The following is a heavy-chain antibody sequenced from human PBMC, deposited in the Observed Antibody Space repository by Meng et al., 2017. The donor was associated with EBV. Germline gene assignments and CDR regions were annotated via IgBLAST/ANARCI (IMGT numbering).Heavy chain of an antibody. CDR3: ARGPYYYDSSGYYYGEFDP. CDR2: MNPNSGNT. V-gene: IGHV1-8*01. D-gene: IGHD3-22*01. CDR1: GYTFNSYD. Sequence: VQVGAEGKKPGASVKVSCKASGYTFNSYDINWVRQATGQGLGCMGGMNPNSGNTGYAQKFQGRVTMTRNTSISTAYMEPGSLRSEDTAVYYCARGPYYYDSSGYYYGEFDPWGQGTLVTVSS. J-gene: IGHJ5*02.